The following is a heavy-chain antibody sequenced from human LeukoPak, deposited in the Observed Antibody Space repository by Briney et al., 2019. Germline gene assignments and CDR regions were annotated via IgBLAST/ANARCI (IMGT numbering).Heavy chain of an antibody. CDR3: ARHLHFDY. J-gene: IGHJ4*02. CDR1: GYTSTGFY. V-gene: IGHV1-2*02. Sequence: ASVKVSCKASGYTSTGFYIHWVRQAPGQGLEWMGWINPGTGGTSYAQNFQARVTLTRDTSTSTAYMELNSLRSDDTAVHFCARHLHFDYWGQGTLVSV. CDR2: INPGTGGT.